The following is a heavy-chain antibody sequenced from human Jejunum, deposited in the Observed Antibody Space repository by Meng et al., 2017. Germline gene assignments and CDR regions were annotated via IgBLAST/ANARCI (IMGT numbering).Heavy chain of an antibody. V-gene: IGHV3-11*01. D-gene: IGHD3-10*01. CDR2: MSSSGSVR. Sequence: QVQLVGSGGGLVKPGGSLRLSCAASGLTFSDDYMSWIRQAPGKGLEWVSYMSSSGSVRYYADSAKGRFTISRDNAKNLLYLQMNSLRAEDTAVYYCAREVATDGSNFDYWGQGTLVTVSS. J-gene: IGHJ4*02. CDR3: AREVATDGSNFDY. CDR1: GLTFSDDY.